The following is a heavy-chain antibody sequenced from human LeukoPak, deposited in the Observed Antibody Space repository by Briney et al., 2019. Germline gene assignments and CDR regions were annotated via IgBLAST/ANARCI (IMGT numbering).Heavy chain of an antibody. Sequence: SETLSLTCTVSGGSISSSSYYWGWIRQPPGKGLEWIGSICYSGSTYYNPSLKSRVTISVDTSKNQFSLKLSSVTAADTAVYYCARLDIVVVAYAFDIWGQGTMVTVSS. J-gene: IGHJ3*02. CDR3: ARLDIVVVAYAFDI. D-gene: IGHD2-2*01. CDR2: ICYSGST. V-gene: IGHV4-39*01. CDR1: GGSISSSSYY.